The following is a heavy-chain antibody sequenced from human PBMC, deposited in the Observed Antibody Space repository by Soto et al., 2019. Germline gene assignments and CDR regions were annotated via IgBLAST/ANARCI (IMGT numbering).Heavy chain of an antibody. D-gene: IGHD3-22*01. J-gene: IGHJ3*02. CDR2: MNPNSGNT. CDR3: VSLYDSSGYYYYAFDI. Sequence: ASVKVSCKASGYTFTSYDINWVRQATGQGLEWMGWMNPNSGNTGYAQKFQGRVTMTRNTSISTAYMELSSLRSEDTAVYYCVSLYDSSGYYYYAFDIWGQGTMVTVS. V-gene: IGHV1-8*01. CDR1: GYTFTSYD.